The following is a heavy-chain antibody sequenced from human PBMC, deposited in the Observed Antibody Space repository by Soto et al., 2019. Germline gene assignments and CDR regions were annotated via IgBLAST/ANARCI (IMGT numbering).Heavy chain of an antibody. CDR3: ARDPLRDGSGYSYGMDV. Sequence: SETLSLTCTVSGDSISRDYWSWSRQPPGKGLEWIGYIYYTGTTNYNPSLKGRVTISVDTSKNQFSLKLSSVTAADTAVYYCARDPLRDGSGYSYGMDVWGPGTTVTVS. CDR1: GDSISRDY. D-gene: IGHD3-22*01. J-gene: IGHJ6*02. CDR2: IYYTGTT. V-gene: IGHV4-59*01.